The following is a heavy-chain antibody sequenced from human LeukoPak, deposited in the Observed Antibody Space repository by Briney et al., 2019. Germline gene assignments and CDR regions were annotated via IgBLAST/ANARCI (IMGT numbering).Heavy chain of an antibody. V-gene: IGHV3-23*01. CDR3: GVIQLWSNLGDDY. CDR2: ITWSGGTT. Sequence: PGGSLRLSCAASGFSFSSYGMSWVRQAPGKGLEWISAITWSGGTTYCADSVEGRFTISRDNSKNTLYLHMNSLRAEDTAVYYCGVIQLWSNLGDDYWGQGTLVTVSS. J-gene: IGHJ4*02. D-gene: IGHD5-18*01. CDR1: GFSFSSYG.